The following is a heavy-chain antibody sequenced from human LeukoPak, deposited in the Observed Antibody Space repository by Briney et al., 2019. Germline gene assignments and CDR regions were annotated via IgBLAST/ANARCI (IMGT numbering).Heavy chain of an antibody. J-gene: IGHJ4*02. D-gene: IGHD5-24*01. CDR1: GFTFSSYS. CDR2: IKQDGSET. Sequence: GGSLRLSCAASGFTFSSYSMNWVRHAPGKGLEWVANIKQDGSETYYVDSVKGRFTISRDNAKNSLFLQMNSLRAEDTAVYYCARDGEMPTIYFDYWGQGTLVTVSS. CDR3: ARDGEMPTIYFDY. V-gene: IGHV3-7*01.